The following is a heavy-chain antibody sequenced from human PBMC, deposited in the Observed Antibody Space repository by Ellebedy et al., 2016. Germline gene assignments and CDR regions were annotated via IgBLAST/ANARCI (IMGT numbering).Heavy chain of an antibody. J-gene: IGHJ3*01. V-gene: IGHV1-18*01. CDR1: GYTFPTHG. D-gene: IGHD2-21*02. CDR2: INAYTGNT. Sequence: ASVKVSXKASGYTFPTHGISWVRQAPGQGPEWLGWINAYTGNTNFARKVQDRVTLTTDTSTTTTYMELTSLESDDTALYYCAGRTCTDCYAFDVWGQGTMLIVSS. CDR3: AGRTCTDCYAFDV.